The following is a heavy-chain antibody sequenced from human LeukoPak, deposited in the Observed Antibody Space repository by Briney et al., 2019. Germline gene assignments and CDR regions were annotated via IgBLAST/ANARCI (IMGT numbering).Heavy chain of an antibody. Sequence: GGSLRLSCAASGFTFTTYWMSWVRQAPGKGLEWVANIKQDGTERYYVDSVKGRFTISRDNAKNSLYLQMNSLRVEDTAVYYCAKVAKYYYGSETYYFFEHWGQGTPVTAPS. J-gene: IGHJ4*02. CDR2: IKQDGTER. CDR1: GFTFTTYW. V-gene: IGHV3-7*01. CDR3: AKVAKYYYGSETYYFFEH. D-gene: IGHD3-10*01.